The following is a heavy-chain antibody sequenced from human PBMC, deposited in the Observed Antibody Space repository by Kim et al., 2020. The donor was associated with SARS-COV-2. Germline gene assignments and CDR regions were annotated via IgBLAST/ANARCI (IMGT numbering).Heavy chain of an antibody. J-gene: IGHJ4*02. V-gene: IGHV3-43*02. CDR1: GFTFADYV. CDR3: SKASGWLPRY. CDR2: GRGDGGTT. D-gene: IGHD6-19*01. Sequence: GGSLRLSCAVSGFTFADYVMNWVRQAAGKGLEWVGLGRGDGGTTYYADSVKGRFTISRDNSKDSLYLQMNSLRTDDTAFYYCSKASGWLPRYWGQGTLVTVSS.